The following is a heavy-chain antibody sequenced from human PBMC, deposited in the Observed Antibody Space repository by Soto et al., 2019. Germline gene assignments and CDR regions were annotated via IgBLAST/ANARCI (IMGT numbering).Heavy chain of an antibody. CDR2: ISYDGSNK. CDR3: AHSHSSFGPCDY. CDR1: GFTFSSYA. Sequence: QVQLVESGGGVVQPGRSLRLSCAASGFTFSSYAMHWVRQAPGKGLEWVAVISYDGSNKYYADSVKGRFTISRDNSKNTLYLQMNSLRAEDTAVYYCAHSHSSFGPCDYWGQGTLVTVSS. J-gene: IGHJ4*02. V-gene: IGHV3-30-3*01. D-gene: IGHD6-6*01.